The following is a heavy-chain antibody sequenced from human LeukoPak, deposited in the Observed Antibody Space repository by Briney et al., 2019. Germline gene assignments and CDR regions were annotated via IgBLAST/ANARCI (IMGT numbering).Heavy chain of an antibody. Sequence: GGSLRLSCAASGFTFNNYFMSWIRQAPGKGLEWVSYISSSGGTVYYAGSVKGRFTVSRDNAKNSLYLQMNSLRAEDTAVYYCARVAQWNFDYWGQGTLVTVSS. D-gene: IGHD6-19*01. CDR2: ISSSGGTV. V-gene: IGHV3-11*04. CDR1: GFTFNNYF. J-gene: IGHJ4*02. CDR3: ARVAQWNFDY.